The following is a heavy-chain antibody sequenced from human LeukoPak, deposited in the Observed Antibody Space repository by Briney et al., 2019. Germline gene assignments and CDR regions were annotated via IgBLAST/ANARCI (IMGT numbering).Heavy chain of an antibody. Sequence: GGSLRLSCAASGFTFSSYWMSWVRQAPGKGLEWVANVKQDGSEEYYVDSVKGRFTISRDNAKNSLYLQMNSLRAEDTAVYYCASRCSSTSCYKQSNDYWGQGTLVTVSS. J-gene: IGHJ4*02. CDR2: VKQDGSEE. CDR3: ASRCSSTSCYKQSNDY. V-gene: IGHV3-7*01. CDR1: GFTFSSYW. D-gene: IGHD2-2*02.